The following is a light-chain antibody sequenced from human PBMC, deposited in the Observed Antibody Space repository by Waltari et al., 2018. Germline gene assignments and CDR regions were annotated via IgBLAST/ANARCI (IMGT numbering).Light chain of an antibody. V-gene: IGKV3-15*01. CDR3: QQYNKWPYT. J-gene: IGKJ2*01. CDR2: DAS. CDR1: QSVSSN. Sequence: EIVVTQSPATLSVSPGERATLSCRASQSVSSNFAWYQQKPGQAPRLLIYDASTRATGIPARFSGSGSGTEFSLTISSLQSEDFAIYYCQQYNKWPYTFGQGTKLEIK.